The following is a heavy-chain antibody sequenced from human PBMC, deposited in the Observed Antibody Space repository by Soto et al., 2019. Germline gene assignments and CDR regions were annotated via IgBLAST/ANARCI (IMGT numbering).Heavy chain of an antibody. J-gene: IGHJ6*02. CDR3: ARGTQYRSSWYGWGGDYYYYYGMDV. CDR1: GGTFSSYA. CDR2: IIPIFGTA. Sequence: QVQLVQSGAEVKKPGSSVKVSCKASGGTFSSYAISWVRQAPGQGLEWMGGIIPIFGTANYAQKFQGRVTITADESTSTAYMELTSLGSEDTAVYYCARGTQYRSSWYGWGGDYYYYYGMDVWGQGTTVTVSS. V-gene: IGHV1-69*01. D-gene: IGHD6-13*01.